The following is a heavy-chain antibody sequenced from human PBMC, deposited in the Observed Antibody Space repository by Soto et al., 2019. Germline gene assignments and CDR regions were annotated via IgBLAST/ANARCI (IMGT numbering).Heavy chain of an antibody. D-gene: IGHD3-22*01. CDR3: VKGEYYYDSSGYYPFDY. CDR1: GYTFTSYG. V-gene: IGHV1-18*01. CDR2: ISAYNANT. J-gene: IGHJ4*02. Sequence: ASVKVSCKASGYTFTSYGINWVRQAPGQGLEWMGWISAYNANTHYAQKLQGRVTMTTDTFTSTAYMELSSLRADDTAVYYCVKGEYYYDSSGYYPFDYWGQGTLVTVSS.